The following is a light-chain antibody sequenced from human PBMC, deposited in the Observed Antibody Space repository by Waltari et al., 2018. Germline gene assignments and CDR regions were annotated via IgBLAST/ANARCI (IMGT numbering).Light chain of an antibody. CDR3: YSYAGGYTFV. J-gene: IGLJ2*01. V-gene: IGLV2-11*01. CDR2: DVT. Sequence: QSALTQPRSVSGSPGQSVTISCTGTSGNVGGYDYVSWYQQHPGKAPTPMIYDVTKRPPGVPDRFSGSKSGNTAFLTISGLQAEDEADYPCYSYAGGYTFVFGPGTKLAVL. CDR1: SGNVGGYDY.